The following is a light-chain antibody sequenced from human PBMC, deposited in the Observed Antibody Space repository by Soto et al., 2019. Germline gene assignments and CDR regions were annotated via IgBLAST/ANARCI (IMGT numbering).Light chain of an antibody. V-gene: IGKV3-11*01. J-gene: IGKJ1*01. CDR2: YMS. CDR3: HQRQSWPRT. Sequence: TLSSSPGETATLSCRASQYVGSRLAGYQHKPGQAPRLLIYYMSKRATGIPARFSGSGSGTDFTLTISSLAPDDFAIYYCHQRQSWPRTFGQGTKVDIK. CDR1: QYVGSR.